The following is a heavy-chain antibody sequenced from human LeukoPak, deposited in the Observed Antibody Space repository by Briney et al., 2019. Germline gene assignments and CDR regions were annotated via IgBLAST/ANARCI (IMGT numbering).Heavy chain of an antibody. CDR2: IYPGDSDT. Sequence: GESLKISCKGSGYSFTSYWIGWVRQMPGKGLEWMGTIYPGDSDTRYSPSFQGQVTISADKSISTAYLQWSSLKASDTAMYYCARGIYYGSGSYTENYNWFDPWGQGTLVTVSS. CDR3: ARGIYYGSGSYTENYNWFDP. V-gene: IGHV5-51*01. CDR1: GYSFTSYW. D-gene: IGHD3-10*01. J-gene: IGHJ5*02.